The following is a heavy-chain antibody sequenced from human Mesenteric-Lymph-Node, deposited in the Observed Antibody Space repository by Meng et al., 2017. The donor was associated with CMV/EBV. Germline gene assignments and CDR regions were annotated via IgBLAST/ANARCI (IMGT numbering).Heavy chain of an antibody. V-gene: IGHV4-61*01. J-gene: IGHJ4*02. CDR2: IYYSGST. CDR3: AKNRVPYY. D-gene: IGHD3-10*01. CDR1: GGSVSSGSYY. Sequence: SETLSLTCTVSGGSVSSGSYYWSWIRQPPGKGLEWIGYIYYSGSTNYNPSLKSRVTISVDTSNNQFFLRLTSLTAADTAVYYCAKNRVPYYWGQGALVTVSS.